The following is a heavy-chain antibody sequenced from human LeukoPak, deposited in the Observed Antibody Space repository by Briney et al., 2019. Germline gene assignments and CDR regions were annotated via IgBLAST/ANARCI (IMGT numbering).Heavy chain of an antibody. V-gene: IGHV3-23*01. D-gene: IGHD2-15*01. CDR1: GFTFGSYA. J-gene: IGHJ4*02. Sequence: GGSLGLSCAASGFTFGSYAMYWVRQAPGKGLEWVSGIFGSGGSAHYADSVKGRFTISRDNSKNTVYLQMDSLRVEDTAIYYCAKTTTGYSSGRYPAWPIDYWGQGTLVTVSS. CDR3: AKTTTGYSSGRYPAWPIDY. CDR2: IFGSGGSA.